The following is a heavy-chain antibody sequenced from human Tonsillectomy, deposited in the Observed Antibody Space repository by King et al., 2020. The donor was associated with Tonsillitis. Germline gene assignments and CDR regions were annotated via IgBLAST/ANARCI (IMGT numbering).Heavy chain of an antibody. J-gene: IGHJ5*02. CDR2: INHSGST. CDR3: ARGSYGDSYNWFDP. V-gene: IGHV4-34*01. Sequence: VQLQQWGAGLLKPSETLSLTCAVYGGSFSGYYWSWIRQPPGKGLEWIGEINHSGSTNYNPSLKSRVTISVDTSKNQFALKLSSVTAADTAVYYWARGSYGDSYNWFDPWGQGTLVTVSS. CDR1: GGSFSGYY. D-gene: IGHD4-17*01.